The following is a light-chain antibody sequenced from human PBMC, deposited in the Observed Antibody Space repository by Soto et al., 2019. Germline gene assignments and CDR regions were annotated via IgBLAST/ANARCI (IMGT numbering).Light chain of an antibody. CDR3: QQRSSAIT. V-gene: IGKV3-11*01. CDR1: QSVSSH. J-gene: IGKJ5*01. CDR2: DAS. Sequence: EIVLTQSPATMSLSPGERATLSCRASQSVSSHLAWFQQRPGQAPRLLIYDASNRATGIPARLSGRGSGTDFTLTIRSLEPEDFAVYYCQQRSSAITFGQGTRLEIK.